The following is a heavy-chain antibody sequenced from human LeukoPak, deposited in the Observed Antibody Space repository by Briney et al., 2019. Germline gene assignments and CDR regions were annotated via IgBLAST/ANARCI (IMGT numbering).Heavy chain of an antibody. Sequence: GGSLGLSCAASGFTFSSYSMNWVRQAPGKGLEWVSAISGSGGSTYYADSVKGRFTISRDNSKNTLYLQMNSLRAEDTAVYYCAKDRSREYQLLPYYFDYWGQGTLVTVSS. CDR3: AKDRSREYQLLPYYFDY. CDR1: GFTFSSYS. CDR2: ISGSGGST. D-gene: IGHD2-2*01. V-gene: IGHV3-23*01. J-gene: IGHJ4*02.